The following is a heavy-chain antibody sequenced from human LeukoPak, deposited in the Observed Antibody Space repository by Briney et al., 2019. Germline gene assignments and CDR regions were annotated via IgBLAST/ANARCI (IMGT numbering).Heavy chain of an antibody. CDR1: GYTFTSYD. D-gene: IGHD3-10*01. Sequence: ASVKVSCKASGYTFTSYDINWVRQAPGQGLEWMGWMNPNSGNTGYAQKFQGRVTMTRNTSISTAYMELSSLRSEDTAVYYCARTPNRRITMVRGVIFASDYWGQGTLVTVSS. J-gene: IGHJ4*02. CDR3: ARTPNRRITMVRGVIFASDY. V-gene: IGHV1-8*01. CDR2: MNPNSGNT.